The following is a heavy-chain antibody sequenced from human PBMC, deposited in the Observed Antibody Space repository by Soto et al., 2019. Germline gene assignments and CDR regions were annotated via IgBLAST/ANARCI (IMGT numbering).Heavy chain of an antibody. J-gene: IGHJ4*02. Sequence: QVQLVQSGAEVKKPGASVKVSCKASGYTFTGYYIHWVRQAPGHGLEWMGWINPNSGATNYAQKFQGRVTITADESTSTAYMELSSLRSEDTAVYYCARDLVGATDYWGQGTLVTVSS. D-gene: IGHD1-26*01. CDR3: ARDLVGATDY. CDR2: INPNSGAT. V-gene: IGHV1-2*02. CDR1: GYTFTGYY.